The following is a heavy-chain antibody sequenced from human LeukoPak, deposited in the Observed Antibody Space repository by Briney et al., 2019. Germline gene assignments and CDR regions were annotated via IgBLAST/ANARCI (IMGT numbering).Heavy chain of an antibody. CDR2: ISGSSGSI. CDR3: ARANPPAISFFDW. Sequence: GGSLRLSCAASGFTFSGYSMNWVRLAPGKGLEWVSSISGSSGSIYYADSVKGRFTISRDNAKNSLGLQMNSLRAEDTAVYYCARANPPAISFFDWWGQGTLVSVSS. J-gene: IGHJ4*02. CDR1: GFTFSGYS. V-gene: IGHV3-21*01. D-gene: IGHD3-9*01.